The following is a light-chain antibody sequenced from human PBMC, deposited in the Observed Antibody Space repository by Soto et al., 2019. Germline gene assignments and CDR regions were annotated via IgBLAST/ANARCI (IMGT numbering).Light chain of an antibody. CDR3: QHYNNWPPWT. J-gene: IGKJ1*01. V-gene: IGKV3-15*01. CDR2: GAS. Sequence: EIVMTQSPATLSESPGERATLSCRASQSINTNLAWYQQIPGQAPRLLIYGASTRATGIPARFSGSGSGTEFTLTISSLQSEDFAVYYCQHYNNWPPWTFGQGTKVEIK. CDR1: QSINTN.